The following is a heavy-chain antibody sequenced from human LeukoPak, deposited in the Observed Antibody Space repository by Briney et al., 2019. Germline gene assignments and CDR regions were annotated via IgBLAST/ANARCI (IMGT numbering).Heavy chain of an antibody. CDR1: GFTISSYS. Sequence: PGGSLSLSCAASGFTISSYSMSWLRQAPGKRLEWVLYIRYSSSTIYYAESVKGRFTISRDNAKNSLYLQMNSLRDEDTAVYYCARDERAGSGWYFVYWGQGTLVTVSS. V-gene: IGHV3-48*02. CDR2: IRYSSSTI. CDR3: ARDERAGSGWYFVY. J-gene: IGHJ4*02. D-gene: IGHD6-19*01.